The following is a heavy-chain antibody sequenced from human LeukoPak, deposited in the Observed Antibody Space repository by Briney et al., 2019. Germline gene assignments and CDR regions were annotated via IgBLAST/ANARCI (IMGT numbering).Heavy chain of an antibody. Sequence: RASVKVSCKVSGYTLIELSMNWVRQAPGKGLEWMGGFDPEDGETIYAQKFQGRVTMTEDKSTNTVYMELSSLRSEDTAVYYCATPASNYVWGGAFDVWGQGTRVTVSS. J-gene: IGHJ3*01. CDR3: ATPASNYVWGGAFDV. D-gene: IGHD3-16*01. CDR1: GYTLIELS. CDR2: FDPEDGET. V-gene: IGHV1-24*01.